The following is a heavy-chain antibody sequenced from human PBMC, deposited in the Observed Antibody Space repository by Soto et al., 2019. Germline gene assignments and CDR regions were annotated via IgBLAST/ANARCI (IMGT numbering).Heavy chain of an antibody. CDR2: IYYSGST. D-gene: IGHD5-12*01. V-gene: IGHV4-30-4*01. CDR1: GGSISSGDYY. Sequence: SEPLSLTCTVSGGSISSGDYYWSWIRQPPEKGLEWIGYIYYSGSTYYNPSLKSRVTISVDTSKNQFSLKLSSVTAADTAVYYCASYIVATDYAFDAFDIWGQGTMVTVSS. CDR3: ASYIVATDYAFDAFDI. J-gene: IGHJ3*02.